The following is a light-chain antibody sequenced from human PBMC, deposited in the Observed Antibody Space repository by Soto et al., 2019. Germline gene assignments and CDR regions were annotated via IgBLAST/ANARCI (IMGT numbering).Light chain of an antibody. CDR1: QSVVTSY. Sequence: EVVLTQSPGTLSLSPVEVATLCFRSSQSVVTSYLAWYQPKYGQSPRLLIYGALYRAPGIPDRFSGSGSGTDFTLSISRLEPEDFAVYYCQYYDESLWMCGQGTKGDIK. CDR3: QYYDESLWM. V-gene: IGKV3-20*01. J-gene: IGKJ1*01. CDR2: GAL.